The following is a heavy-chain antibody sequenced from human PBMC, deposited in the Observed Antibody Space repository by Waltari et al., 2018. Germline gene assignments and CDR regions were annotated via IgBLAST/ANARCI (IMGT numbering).Heavy chain of an antibody. CDR2: IKQDGSEK. V-gene: IGHV3-7*01. J-gene: IGHJ4*02. Sequence: EVQLVESGGGLVQPGGSLRLSCAASGCTFGDNWMTWVRQAPGKGLEWVANIKQDGSEKYYVDSVKGRFTISRDNAKNSLYLQMNSLRAEDSAVYYCARRNGCDYWGQGTLVTVSS. D-gene: IGHD6-19*01. CDR1: GCTFGDNW. CDR3: ARRNGCDY.